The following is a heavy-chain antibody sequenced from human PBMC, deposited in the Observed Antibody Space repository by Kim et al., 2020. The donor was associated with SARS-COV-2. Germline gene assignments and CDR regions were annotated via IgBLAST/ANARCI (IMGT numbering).Heavy chain of an antibody. J-gene: IGHJ5*02. CDR3: ARDALSGNPFRGWFDP. D-gene: IGHD4-4*01. CDR2: IWYDGSNK. CDR1: GFTFSSYG. V-gene: IGHV3-33*01. Sequence: GGSLRLSCAASGFTFSSYGMHWVRQAPGKGLEWVAVIWYDGSNKYYADSVKGRFTISRDNSKNTLYLQMNSLRAEDTAVYYCARDALSGNPFRGWFDPWGQGTLVTVSS.